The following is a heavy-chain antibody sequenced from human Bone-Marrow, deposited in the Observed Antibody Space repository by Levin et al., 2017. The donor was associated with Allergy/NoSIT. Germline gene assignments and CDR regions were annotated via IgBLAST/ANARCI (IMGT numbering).Heavy chain of an antibody. CDR2: IIPIFGTA. CDR1: GGTFSSYA. CDR3: ARDARRCGGDCYGGLAYYYYYGMDV. J-gene: IGHJ6*02. V-gene: IGHV1-69*13. Sequence: SVKVSCKASGGTFSSYAISWVRQAPGQGLEWMGGIIPIFGTANYAQKFQGRVTITADESTSTAYMELSSLRSEDTAVYYCARDARRCGGDCYGGLAYYYYYGMDVWGQGTTVTVSS. D-gene: IGHD2-21*02.